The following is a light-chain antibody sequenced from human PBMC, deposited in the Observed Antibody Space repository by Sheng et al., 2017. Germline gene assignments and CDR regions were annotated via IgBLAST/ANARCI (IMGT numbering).Light chain of an antibody. J-gene: IGKJ1*01. CDR3: QQYNIYPFT. V-gene: IGKV1-5*03. Sequence: DIQMTQSPSTLSASVGDRVTITCRASQGISSWLAWYQQKPGKAPKLLIYKASNLESGVPSRLSGSGSGTEFTLTINSLQPDDSATYYCQQYNIYPFTFGQGTTVEIK. CDR2: KAS. CDR1: QGISSW.